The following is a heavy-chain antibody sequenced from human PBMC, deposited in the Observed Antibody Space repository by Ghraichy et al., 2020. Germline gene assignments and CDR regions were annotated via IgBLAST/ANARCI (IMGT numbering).Heavy chain of an antibody. J-gene: IGHJ6*02. Sequence: LETLSLTCAVYGGSFSGYYWSWLRQPPGKGLEWIGEINHSGSTNYNPSLKSRVTILVDTSKKQFSLKLRFVTAADTAVYWCARPGLTGYTSYYYGMDVWGQGTTVTVSS. D-gene: IGHD3-9*01. CDR1: GGSFSGYY. V-gene: IGHV4-34*01. CDR2: INHSGST. CDR3: ARPGLTGYTSYYYGMDV.